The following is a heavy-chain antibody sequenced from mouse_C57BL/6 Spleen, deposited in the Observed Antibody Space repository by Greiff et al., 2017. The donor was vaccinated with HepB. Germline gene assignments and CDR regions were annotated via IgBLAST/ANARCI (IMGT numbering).Heavy chain of an antibody. V-gene: IGHV1-82*01. Sequence: QVQLQQSGPELVKPGASVKISCKASGYAFSSSWMNWVKQRPGKGLEWIGRIYPGDGDTNYNGKFKGKATLTADKSSSTAYMQLSSLTSEDSAVYFCARIYYGNPDWYFDVWGTGTTVTVSS. CDR3: ARIYYGNPDWYFDV. CDR1: GYAFSSSW. D-gene: IGHD2-1*01. CDR2: IYPGDGDT. J-gene: IGHJ1*03.